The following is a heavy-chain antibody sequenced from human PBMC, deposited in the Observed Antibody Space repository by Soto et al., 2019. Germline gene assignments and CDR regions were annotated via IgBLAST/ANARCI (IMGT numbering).Heavy chain of an antibody. CDR2: IHYSGPT. Sequence: QVQLQESGPGLVKPSQTLSLTCTVSGDSISSDGYYWSWIRQHPGKGLEWIGNIHYSGPTYYIPSLKSRVIISVETSKNQFSLKLSSVTAADTAVYFCAIGTHALSRAFDPWGHGTLVTVSS. CDR3: AIGTHALSRAFDP. V-gene: IGHV4-31*03. J-gene: IGHJ5*02. CDR1: GDSISSDGYY. D-gene: IGHD2-2*01.